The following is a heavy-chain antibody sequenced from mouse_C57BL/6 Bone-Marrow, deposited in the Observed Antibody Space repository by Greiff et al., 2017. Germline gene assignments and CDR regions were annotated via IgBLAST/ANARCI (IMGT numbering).Heavy chain of an antibody. V-gene: IGHV14-4*01. D-gene: IGHD2-2*01. Sequence: EVQLVESGAELVRPGASVTLSCTASGFNIKDDYMHWVKQRPEQGLEWIGWIDPENGGTEYASQFQSKATITADTSSNTAYLQLSSLTSADTAASYYTTDCSGYDSYAMDYWGQGTSVTVSS. CDR1: GFNIKDDY. CDR3: TTDCSGYDSYAMDY. CDR2: IDPENGGT. J-gene: IGHJ4*01.